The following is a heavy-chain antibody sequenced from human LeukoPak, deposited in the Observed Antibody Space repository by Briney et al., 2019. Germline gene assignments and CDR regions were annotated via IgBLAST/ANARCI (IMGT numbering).Heavy chain of an antibody. CDR1: GFTFSSYD. Sequence: GGSLRLSCAASGFTFSSYDMHWVRQATGKGLEWVSAIGTAGDTYYPGSVKGRFTISRENAKNSLYLQMNSLRAEDTAVYYCARGSYYDSSGVFDYWGQGTPVTVSS. CDR3: ARGSYYDSSGVFDY. J-gene: IGHJ4*02. V-gene: IGHV3-13*01. CDR2: IGTAGDT. D-gene: IGHD3-22*01.